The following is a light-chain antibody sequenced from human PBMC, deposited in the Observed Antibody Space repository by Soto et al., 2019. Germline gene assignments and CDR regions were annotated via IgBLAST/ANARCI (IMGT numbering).Light chain of an antibody. CDR3: QQRSSWVT. V-gene: IGKV3-11*01. J-gene: IGKJ3*01. CDR2: DAS. CDR1: QSVSTY. Sequence: EIVLTQSPATLSLSPGERATLSCRASQSVSTYLAWYQQKPGQPPRLLIYDASNRATGIPARFSGSGSGTDFTLTISSLEPEDFAVYYCQQRSSWVTFGPGTKVDIK.